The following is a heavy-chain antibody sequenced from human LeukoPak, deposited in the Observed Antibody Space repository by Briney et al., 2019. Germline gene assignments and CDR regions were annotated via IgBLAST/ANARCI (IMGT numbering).Heavy chain of an antibody. CDR1: GGAISSGVYY. CDR2: IYNSGST. Sequence: SETLSLTCTVSGGAISSGVYYWTWVRQHPGKGLEWIGGIYNSGSTYYNPSLKSRVSLSVDTAKNQFSLRLSSVTAADMAVYYCARAGTPVVPAANNWFDPWGQGTLVTVSS. CDR3: ARAGTPVVPAANNWFDP. D-gene: IGHD2-2*01. J-gene: IGHJ5*02. V-gene: IGHV4-31*03.